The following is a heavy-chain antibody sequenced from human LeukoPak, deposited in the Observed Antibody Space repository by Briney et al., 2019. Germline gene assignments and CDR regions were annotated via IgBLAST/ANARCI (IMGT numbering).Heavy chain of an antibody. CDR1: GGTFSSYA. D-gene: IGHD2-21*02. V-gene: IGHV1-69*13. CDR3: AREGVVVTAFYYYYGMDV. J-gene: IGHJ6*02. CDR2: IIPIFGTA. Sequence: SVKVSCKASGGTFSSYATSWVRQAPGQGLEWMGGIIPIFGTANYAQKFQGRVTITADESTSTAYMELSSLRSEDTAVYYCAREGVVVTAFYYYYGMDVWGQGTTVTVSS.